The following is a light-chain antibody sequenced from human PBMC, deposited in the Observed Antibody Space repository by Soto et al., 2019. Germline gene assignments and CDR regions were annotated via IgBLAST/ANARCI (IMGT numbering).Light chain of an antibody. CDR1: QSVSNTY. CDR3: QHYGTSII. Sequence: VLTQSPDPLSLYTGATASLFCRASQSVSNTYLAWYQQKPGQAPRLLIYGASGRATAIPDRFSGSGSGTEFTLIINRLEPEDFALYYCQHYGTSIIFGQGTLLEIK. CDR2: GAS. J-gene: IGKJ5*01. V-gene: IGKV3-20*01.